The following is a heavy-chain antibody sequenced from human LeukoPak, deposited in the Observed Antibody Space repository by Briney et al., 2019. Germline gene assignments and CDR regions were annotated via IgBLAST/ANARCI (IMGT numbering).Heavy chain of an antibody. J-gene: IGHJ3*02. CDR3: ARFRTGRAFDI. CDR1: GFTFSSYG. V-gene: IGHV3-30*03. Sequence: GRSLRLSCAASGFTFSSYGMHWVRQAPGKGLEWVAVISYDGSNKYYADSVKGRFTISRDNSKNTLYLQMNSLRAEDTAVYFCARFRTGRAFDIWGQGTMVTVSS. D-gene: IGHD3/OR15-3a*01. CDR2: ISYDGSNK.